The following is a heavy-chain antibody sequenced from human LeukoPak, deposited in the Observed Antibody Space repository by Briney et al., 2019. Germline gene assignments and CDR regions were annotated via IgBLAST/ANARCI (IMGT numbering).Heavy chain of an antibody. CDR2: INPNSGGT. CDR1: GYTFTGYY. V-gene: IGHV1-2*02. CDR3: ASVSWYSSSSGFDY. J-gene: IGHJ4*02. D-gene: IGHD6-6*01. Sequence: ASVKVSCKASGYTFTGYYMHWVRQAPGQRLEWMGWINPNSGGTNYAQKFQGRVTMTRDTSISTAYMELSRLRSDDTAVYYCASVSWYSSSSGFDYWGQGTLVTVSS.